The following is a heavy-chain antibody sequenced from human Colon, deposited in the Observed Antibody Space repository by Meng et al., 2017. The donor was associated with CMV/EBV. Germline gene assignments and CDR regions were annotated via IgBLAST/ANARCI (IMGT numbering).Heavy chain of an antibody. J-gene: IGHJ5*02. CDR3: AKDLSKYASLPMDL. D-gene: IGHD2-2*01. CDR2: ISWTSGST. CDR1: GFAFSESG. Sequence: LKISCVASGFAFSESGMHWIRQSPGKGLEWGAGISWTSGSTGYADSVRGRFTISRDNAKNSLYLQMNSLRLEDTALYYCAKDLSKYASLPMDLWGQGTPVTVSS. V-gene: IGHV3-9*01.